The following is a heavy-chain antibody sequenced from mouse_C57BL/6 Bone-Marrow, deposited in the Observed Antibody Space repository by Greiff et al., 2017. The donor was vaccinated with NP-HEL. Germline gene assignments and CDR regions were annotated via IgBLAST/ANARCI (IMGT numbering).Heavy chain of an antibody. CDR1: GYTFPSYG. D-gene: IGHD1-1*01. Sequence: VQLQQSGAELVRPGSSVKMFCKTSGYTFPSYGVNWVKQRPGQGLEWIGYISIGTGYSEYNAKFKGKATLTSDTSSSTAYMQLSSLTSEDSAIYFCARSDGSSYYFDYWGQGTTLTVSS. CDR3: ARSDGSSYYFDY. V-gene: IGHV1-58*01. CDR2: ISIGTGYS. J-gene: IGHJ2*01.